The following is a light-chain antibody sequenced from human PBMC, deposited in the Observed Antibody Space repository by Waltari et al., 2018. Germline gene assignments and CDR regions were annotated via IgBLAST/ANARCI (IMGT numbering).Light chain of an antibody. Sequence: QSILTQPPSVSGAPGQRVTISCTGSSSNIRAGHDVHWYQEFPGTGPKLLIYDNNNRPSGVPDRFSGSKSGTSASLTITGLQAEDEADYYCQSFDTSLSHGVVFGGGTKVTVL. CDR1: SSNIRAGHD. CDR3: QSFDTSLSHGVV. CDR2: DNN. J-gene: IGLJ3*02. V-gene: IGLV1-40*02.